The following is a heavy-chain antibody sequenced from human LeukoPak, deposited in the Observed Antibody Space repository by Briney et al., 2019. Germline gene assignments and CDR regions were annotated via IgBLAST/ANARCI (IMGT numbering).Heavy chain of an antibody. CDR3: ATGAYSDLEFDY. CDR1: GGSFSGYY. Sequence: SETLSLTCAVYGGSFSGYYWSWIRQPPGKGLEWIGEINHSGSTNYNPSLKSRVTISVDTSKNQFSLKLSSVTAADTAVYYCATGAYSDLEFDYWGQGTLVTVSS. CDR2: INHSGST. D-gene: IGHD4-17*01. J-gene: IGHJ4*02. V-gene: IGHV4-34*01.